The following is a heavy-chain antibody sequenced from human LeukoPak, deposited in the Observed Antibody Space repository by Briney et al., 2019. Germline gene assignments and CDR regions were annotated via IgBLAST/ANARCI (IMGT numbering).Heavy chain of an antibody. CDR3: ARAPSEIGGYYPEYFRH. CDR2: IKSDGST. Sequence: GGSLRLSCAASGFTFSRYWMHWVRQAPGKGLVWVSRIKSDGSTNYADSVKGRFTISRDNAKNTLSLQMNSLRAEDTGVCYCARAPSEIGGYYPEYFRHWGQGTLVTVSS. V-gene: IGHV3-74*01. CDR1: GFTFSRYW. D-gene: IGHD3-22*01. J-gene: IGHJ1*01.